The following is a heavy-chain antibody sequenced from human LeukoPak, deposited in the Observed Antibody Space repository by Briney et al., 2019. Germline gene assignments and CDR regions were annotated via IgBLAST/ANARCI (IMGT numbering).Heavy chain of an antibody. CDR2: ISWNSGSI. V-gene: IGHV3-9*03. Sequence: PGRSLRLSCAASGFTFDDYAMHWVRQAPGKGLEWVSGISWNSGSIGYADSVKGRFTISRDNAKNSLYLQTNSLRAEDMALYYCAKAVVPAAMNYYMDVWGKGTTVTVSS. J-gene: IGHJ6*03. D-gene: IGHD2-2*01. CDR3: AKAVVPAAMNYYMDV. CDR1: GFTFDDYA.